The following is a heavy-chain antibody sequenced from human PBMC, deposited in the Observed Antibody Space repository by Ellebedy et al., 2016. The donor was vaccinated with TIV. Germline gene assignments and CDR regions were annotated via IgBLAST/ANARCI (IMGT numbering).Heavy chain of an antibody. D-gene: IGHD6-13*01. J-gene: IGHJ5*02. CDR1: GFTFSSYW. CDR3: ARAVRIAAADGNWFDP. V-gene: IGHV3-7*01. CDR2: INQDGSEK. Sequence: PGGSLRLSCAASGFTFSSYWMSWVRQAPGKGLEWVTNINQDGSEKYCVDSVKGRFTISRDNAKNSLYLQMNSLRAEDTAVYYCARAVRIAAADGNWFDPWGQGTLVTVSS.